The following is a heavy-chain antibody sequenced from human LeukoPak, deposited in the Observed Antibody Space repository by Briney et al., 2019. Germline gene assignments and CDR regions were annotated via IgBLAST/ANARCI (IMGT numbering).Heavy chain of an antibody. CDR1: GFTFSSYE. Sequence: GGSLRLSCAASGFTFSSYEMNWVRQAPGKGLEWVSYISSSGSTIYYADSVKGRFTISRDNAKNSLYLQMNSLRAEDTAVYYCARYALYGGEYGMDVWGRGTTVTVSS. D-gene: IGHD4-23*01. J-gene: IGHJ6*02. CDR2: ISSSGSTI. CDR3: ARYALYGGEYGMDV. V-gene: IGHV3-48*03.